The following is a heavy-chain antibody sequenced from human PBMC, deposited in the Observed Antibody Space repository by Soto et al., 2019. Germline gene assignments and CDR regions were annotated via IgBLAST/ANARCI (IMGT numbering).Heavy chain of an antibody. Sequence: ASVKVSCKVSGYTLTELSMHWVRQAPGKGLEWMGGFDPEDGETIYAQKFQGRVTMTEDTSTDTAYMELSSLRSEDAAVYYCATGPGAVAGTSYWGQGTLVTVS. J-gene: IGHJ4*02. CDR2: FDPEDGET. CDR3: ATGPGAVAGTSY. CDR1: GYTLTELS. V-gene: IGHV1-24*01. D-gene: IGHD6-19*01.